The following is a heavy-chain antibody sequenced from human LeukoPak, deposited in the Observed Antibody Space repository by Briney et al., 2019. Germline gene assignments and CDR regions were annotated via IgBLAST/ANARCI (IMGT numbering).Heavy chain of an antibody. V-gene: IGHV3-23*01. CDR2: ISGSGGTT. CDR1: EFSFSSYA. J-gene: IGHJ4*02. CDR3: AKNGATFGVFDY. D-gene: IGHD3-3*01. Sequence: GGSLRLSCEVSEFSFSSYAMSWVRQAPGKGLEWVSGISGSGGTTYYADSVKGRFTISRDNSKNTLYLQMSSLRAEDTAVYFCAKNGATFGVFDYWGQGTLVTVSS.